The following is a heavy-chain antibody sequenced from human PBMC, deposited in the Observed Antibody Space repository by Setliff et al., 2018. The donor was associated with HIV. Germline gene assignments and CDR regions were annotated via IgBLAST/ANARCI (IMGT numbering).Heavy chain of an antibody. J-gene: IGHJ6*03. V-gene: IGHV4-59*01. D-gene: IGHD2-2*01. CDR3: ARGRRSTSSYYYYYYMDV. CDR1: GGSISSYY. Sequence: KASETLSLTCTVSGGSISSYYWSWIRRPPGKGLEWIGYIYYSGSTNYNPSLKGRVAISVDTSKNQFSLKLSSVTAADTAVYYCARGRRSTSSYYYYYYMDVWGKGTTVTVSS. CDR2: IYYSGST.